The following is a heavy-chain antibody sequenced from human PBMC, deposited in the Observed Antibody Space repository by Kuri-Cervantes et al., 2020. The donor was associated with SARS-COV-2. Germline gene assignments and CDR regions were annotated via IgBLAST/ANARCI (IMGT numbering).Heavy chain of an antibody. CDR1: GGSFSGYY. J-gene: IGHJ4*02. CDR3: ARAQWGSGYSNIDY. Sequence: LSCDVYGGSFSGYYWSWIRQPPGKGLEWIGEINHSGSTNYNPSLKSRVTISVDTSKNQFSLKLSSVPAADTAVYYCARAQWGSGYSNIDYWGQGTLVTVSS. V-gene: IGHV4-34*01. CDR2: INHSGST. D-gene: IGHD3-22*01.